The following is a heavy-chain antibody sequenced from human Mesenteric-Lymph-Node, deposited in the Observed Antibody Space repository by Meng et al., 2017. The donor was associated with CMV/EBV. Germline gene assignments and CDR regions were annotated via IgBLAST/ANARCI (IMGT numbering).Heavy chain of an antibody. CDR3: VKDKYTTSPRYIDL. CDR2: ISYSDDSK. V-gene: IGHV3-23*01. Sequence: SEFTCSSDEMRGGGQASREELECGAGISYSDDSKYCTDSVEGKFTSSRYKTKNTLYLQMNSLRADDTAVYYCVKDKYTTSPRYIDLWGRGTLVTVSS. J-gene: IGHJ2*01. CDR1: EFTCSSDE. D-gene: IGHD2-2*01.